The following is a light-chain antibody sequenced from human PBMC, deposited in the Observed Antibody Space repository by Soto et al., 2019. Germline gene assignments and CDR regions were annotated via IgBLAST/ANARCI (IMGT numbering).Light chain of an antibody. CDR3: QQANSLPWT. Sequence: DIQMTQSPSSVSAPVGDIVTITCRASQGISSSFAWYQQKPGKAPKLLIYAASSLQSGVHSRFSGSGSGTDFTLTISSLQPEDFATYYCQQANSLPWTFGQGPKVQIQ. CDR1: QGISSS. CDR2: AAS. J-gene: IGKJ1*01. V-gene: IGKV1-12*01.